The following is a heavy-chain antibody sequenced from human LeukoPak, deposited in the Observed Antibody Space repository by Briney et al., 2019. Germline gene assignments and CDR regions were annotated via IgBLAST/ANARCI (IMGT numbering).Heavy chain of an antibody. CDR1: GYTFTDYY. Sequence: EASVKVSCKASGYTFTDYYMHWVRQAPGQGLEWMGWINPKRGGTNFAQKFQGRVTMTRDTSISTAYMELSSLRSDDTAVYYCARDPSIAAIGIDYWGQGTLVTVSS. V-gene: IGHV1-2*02. J-gene: IGHJ4*02. CDR2: INPKRGGT. CDR3: ARDPSIAAIGIDY. D-gene: IGHD6-13*01.